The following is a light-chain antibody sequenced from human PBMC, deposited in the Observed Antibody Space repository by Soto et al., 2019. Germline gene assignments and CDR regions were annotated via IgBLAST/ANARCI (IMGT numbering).Light chain of an antibody. V-gene: IGLV2-14*01. J-gene: IGLJ3*02. CDR3: SSYTSRNTVV. CDR2: DVT. Sequence: QSALTQPASVSGSPGQSITMSCTGASSDIDGYDYVSWYQRHPGEAPKLLIYDVTNRPSGVSNRYSSSKSGNTASLTISGLQAEYEADYCCSSYTSRNTVVFGVGTKLTVL. CDR1: SSDIDGYDY.